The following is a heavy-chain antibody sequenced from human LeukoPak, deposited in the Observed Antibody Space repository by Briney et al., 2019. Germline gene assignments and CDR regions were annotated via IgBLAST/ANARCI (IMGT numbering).Heavy chain of an antibody. J-gene: IGHJ3*02. V-gene: IGHV4-59*01. CDR1: GGSISSYY. CDR3: ARDTSYYYDSSGPYPDDAFDI. CDR2: IYYSGST. Sequence: KPSETLSLTCTVSGGSISSYYWSWIRQPPGKGLEWIGYIYYSGSTNYNPSLKSRVTISVDTSKNRFSLKLSSVTAADTAVYYCARDTSYYYDSSGPYPDDAFDIWGQGTMVTVSS. D-gene: IGHD3-22*01.